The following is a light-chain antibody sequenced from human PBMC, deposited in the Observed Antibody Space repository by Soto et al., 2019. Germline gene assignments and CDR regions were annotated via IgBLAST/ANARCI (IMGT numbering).Light chain of an antibody. CDR1: QSLLHITGETF. V-gene: IGKV2D-29*01. J-gene: IGKJ5*01. CDR3: MQSTQLPPT. Sequence: DVVMTQTPLSLSVAPGQPASISCKSSQSLLHITGETFLYWYLQTQGQPPQILIYEVSTRASGVPDRFSGSGSGTDFTLKISRVETDDVGIYYCMQSTQLPPTFGQGTRLEIK. CDR2: EVS.